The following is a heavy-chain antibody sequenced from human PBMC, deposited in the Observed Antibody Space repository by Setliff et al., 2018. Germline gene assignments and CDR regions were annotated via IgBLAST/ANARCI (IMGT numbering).Heavy chain of an antibody. CDR1: GYTFTTYA. D-gene: IGHD3-22*01. CDR3: AKDTHYYASSGYYCFDY. Sequence: ASVKVSCKASGYTFTTYAISWMRQAPGQGLEYMGWINTNTGNPSYAQGFTGRSVFSLDTSVSTAYLQISSLRAEDTGVYYCAKDTHYYASSGYYCFDYWGQGTLVTVSS. V-gene: IGHV7-4-1*02. J-gene: IGHJ4*02. CDR2: INTNTGNP.